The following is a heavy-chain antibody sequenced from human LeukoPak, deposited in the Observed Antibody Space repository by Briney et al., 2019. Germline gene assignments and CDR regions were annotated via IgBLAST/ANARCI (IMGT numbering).Heavy chain of an antibody. Sequence: GGTLRLSCAASGFTFSSYSMNWVRQAPGKGLEWVSYISSSSSTIYYADSVKGRFTISRDSAKNSLYLQMNSLRAEDTAVYYCARMHILTGYSIWDDYWGQGTLVTVSS. CDR2: ISSSSSTI. J-gene: IGHJ4*02. CDR1: GFTFSSYS. V-gene: IGHV3-48*01. CDR3: ARMHILTGYSIWDDY. D-gene: IGHD3-9*01.